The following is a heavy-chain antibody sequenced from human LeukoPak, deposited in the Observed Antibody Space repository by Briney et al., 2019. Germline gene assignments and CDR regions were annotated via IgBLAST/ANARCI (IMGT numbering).Heavy chain of an antibody. CDR1: GFTFSSYA. Sequence: GGSLRLSCAASGFTFSSYAMSWVRQAPGKGLEWVSAISGSGGSTYYADSVKGRFTISRDNSKNTLYLQMNSLRAEDTAVYYCARVPRDGADSSAYYLYFEKWGQGTRVTVSS. V-gene: IGHV3-23*01. CDR3: ARVPRDGADSSAYYLYFEK. J-gene: IGHJ4*02. CDR2: ISGSGGST. D-gene: IGHD3-22*01.